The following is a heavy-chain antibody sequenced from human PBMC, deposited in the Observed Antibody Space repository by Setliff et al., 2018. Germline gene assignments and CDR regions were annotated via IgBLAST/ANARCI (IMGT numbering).Heavy chain of an antibody. J-gene: IGHJ4*02. Sequence: LSLTCTVSGDSISDASIMAWIRQPPGKGLEFIGYVFYNGAAKYDPSLKSRVTMSVDTSKTQFSLKLNSMTTADTAVYYCARGGTYRYFDYWGQGALVTVSS. CDR1: GDSISDAS. CDR2: VFYNGAA. V-gene: IGHV4-59*01. CDR3: ARGGTYRYFDY.